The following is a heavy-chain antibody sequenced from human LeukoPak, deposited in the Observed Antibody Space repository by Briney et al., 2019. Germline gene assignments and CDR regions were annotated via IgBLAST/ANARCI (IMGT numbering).Heavy chain of an antibody. CDR1: GYTFTGYY. D-gene: IGHD3-3*01. CDR2: INPNSGGT. V-gene: IGHV1-2*02. Sequence: ASVKVSCKASGYTFTGYYMHWVRQAPGQGLEWMGWINPNSGGTNYAQKFQGRVTMTRDTSISTAYMELSRLRSEDMAVYYCAREEYDFWSGFLGYWGQGTLVTVSS. J-gene: IGHJ4*02. CDR3: AREEYDFWSGFLGY.